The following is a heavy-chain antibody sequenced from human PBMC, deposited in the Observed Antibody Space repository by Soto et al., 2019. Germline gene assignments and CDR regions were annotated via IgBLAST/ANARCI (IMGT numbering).Heavy chain of an antibody. V-gene: IGHV4-59*01. CDR1: GGSISGYY. D-gene: IGHD3-3*01. J-gene: IGHJ3*02. CDR2: IYYSGST. Sequence: PSETLSLTCTVSGGSISGYYWSWIRQPPGKGLEWIGYIYYSGSTNYNPSLKSRVTISVDTSKNQFSLKLSSVTAADTAVYYCARALKLYYDFWSGYYTPPLNAFDIWGQGTMVTVSS. CDR3: ARALKLYYDFWSGYYTPPLNAFDI.